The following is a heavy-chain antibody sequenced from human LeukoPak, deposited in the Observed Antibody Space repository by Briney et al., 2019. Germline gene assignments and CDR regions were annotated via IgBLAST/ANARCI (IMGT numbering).Heavy chain of an antibody. J-gene: IGHJ5*02. D-gene: IGHD3-16*02. CDR1: GGTFSSYA. V-gene: IGHV1-69*01. CDR3: ASQNPLRLGELSSNNWFDP. CDR2: IIPIFGTA. Sequence: SVKVSCKASGGTFSSYAISWVRQAPGQGLEWMGGIIPIFGTANYAQKFQGRVTITADESTSTAYMELSSLRSEDTAVYYCASQNPLRLGELSSNNWFDPWGQGTLVTVSS.